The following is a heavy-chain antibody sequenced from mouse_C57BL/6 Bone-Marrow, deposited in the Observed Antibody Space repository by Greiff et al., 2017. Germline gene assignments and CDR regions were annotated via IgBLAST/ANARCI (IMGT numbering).Heavy chain of an antibody. V-gene: IGHV1-15*01. Sequence: VQRVESGAELVRPGASVTLSCKASGYTFTDYEMHWVKQTPVHGLEWIGAIDPETGGTAYNQKFKGKAILTADKSSSTAYMELRSLTSEDSAVYYCTRSPYGNFYFDYWGQGTTLTVSS. CDR2: IDPETGGT. CDR3: TRSPYGNFYFDY. D-gene: IGHD2-1*01. J-gene: IGHJ2*01. CDR1: GYTFTDYE.